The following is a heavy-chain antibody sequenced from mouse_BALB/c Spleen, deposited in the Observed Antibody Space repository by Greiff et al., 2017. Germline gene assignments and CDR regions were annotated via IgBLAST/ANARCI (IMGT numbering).Heavy chain of an antibody. CDR1: GFTFSDYY. J-gene: IGHJ4*01. CDR2: ISDGGSYT. D-gene: IGHD2-10*02. V-gene: IGHV5-4*02. CDR3: ARDPYGNYPSYAMDY. Sequence: EVQLVESGGGLVKPGGSLKLSCAASGFTFSDYYMYWVRQTPEKRLEWVATISDGGSYTYYPDSVKGRFTISRDNAKNNLYLQMSSLKSEDTAMYYCARDPYGNYPSYAMDYWGQGTSVTVSS.